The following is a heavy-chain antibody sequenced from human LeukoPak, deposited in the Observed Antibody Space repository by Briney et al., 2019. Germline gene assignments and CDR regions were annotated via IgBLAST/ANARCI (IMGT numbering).Heavy chain of an antibody. CDR1: GGSISSYY. Sequence: PSETLSLTCTVSGGSISSYYWSWIRQPPGKGLEWIGYIYYSGSTNYNPSLKSRVTISVDTSKNQFSLNLSSVTAADTAVYYCARGGWYGRYFDYWGQGTLVTVSS. J-gene: IGHJ4*02. D-gene: IGHD6-19*01. CDR3: ARGGWYGRYFDY. V-gene: IGHV4-59*08. CDR2: IYYSGST.